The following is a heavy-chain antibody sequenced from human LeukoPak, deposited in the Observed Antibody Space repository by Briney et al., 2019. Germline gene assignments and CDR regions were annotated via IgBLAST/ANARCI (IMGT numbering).Heavy chain of an antibody. D-gene: IGHD3-10*01. J-gene: IGHJ5*02. CDR1: GYTFTSYY. CDR3: GRGRGRGNWFDP. V-gene: IGHV1-46*01. CDR2: INPSGGST. Sequence: ASVKVSCTASGYTFTSYYMHWVRQAPGQGLEWMGIINPSGGSTSYAQKFQGRVTMTRDMSTSTVYMELSSLRAEDTAVYCCGRGRGRGNWFDPWGQGTLVTVSS.